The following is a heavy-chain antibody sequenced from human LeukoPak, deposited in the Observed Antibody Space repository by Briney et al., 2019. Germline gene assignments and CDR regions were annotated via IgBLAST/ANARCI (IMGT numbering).Heavy chain of an antibody. CDR1: GFTFSSYA. CDR2: ISGSGGST. CDR3: AKEIVGSGWSPEAFDI. D-gene: IGHD6-19*01. J-gene: IGHJ3*02. Sequence: GGSLRLSCAASGFTFSSYAMSWVRQAPGKGLEWVSAISGSGGSTYYADSVKGRFTISRDNSKNTLYLQMNSLRAEDTAVYYCAKEIVGSGWSPEAFDIWGQGTMVTVSS. V-gene: IGHV3-23*01.